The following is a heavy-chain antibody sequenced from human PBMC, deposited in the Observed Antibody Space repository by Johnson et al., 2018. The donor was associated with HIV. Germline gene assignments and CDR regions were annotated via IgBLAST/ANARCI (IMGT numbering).Heavy chain of an antibody. CDR2: ISYDGDNK. V-gene: IGHV3-30*18. CDR1: GFTFSSYG. J-gene: IGHJ3*02. D-gene: IGHD1-14*01. CDR3: AKERKAPRAFDI. Sequence: QVQLVESGGDVVQPGRSLRLSCVASGFTFSSYGMHWVRQAPGKGLEWVAVISYDGDNKYYADSVKGRFTISRDNSKNTLYLQMNSLRAEDTAVYYWAKERKAPRAFDIWGQGTMATVSS.